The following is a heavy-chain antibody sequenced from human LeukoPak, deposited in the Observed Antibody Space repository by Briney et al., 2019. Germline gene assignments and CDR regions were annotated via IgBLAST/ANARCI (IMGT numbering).Heavy chain of an antibody. Sequence: PSETLSLTCTVSGGSISSYSWSWIWQPPGKGLEWIGYMYYTGSTNYHPSLKSRVTISVDTSKNQFSLNLSSVTAADTAVYYCARRYTYGYFDYWGQGTLVTVSS. CDR2: MYYTGST. J-gene: IGHJ4*02. D-gene: IGHD5-18*01. V-gene: IGHV4-59*08. CDR1: GGSISSYS. CDR3: ARRYTYGYFDY.